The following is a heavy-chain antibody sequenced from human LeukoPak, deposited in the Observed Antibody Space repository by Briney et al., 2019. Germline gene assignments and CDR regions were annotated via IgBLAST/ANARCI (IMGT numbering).Heavy chain of an antibody. J-gene: IGHJ6*02. Sequence: SETLSLACTVSGGSISSGGYYWSWIRQHPGKGLEWIGYIYYSGSTYYNPSPKSRVTISVDTSKNQFSLKLSSVTAADTAVYYCARDPYNWDGMDVWGQGTTVTVSS. D-gene: IGHD1-1*01. CDR1: GGSISSGGYY. CDR3: ARDPYNWDGMDV. CDR2: IYYSGST. V-gene: IGHV4-31*03.